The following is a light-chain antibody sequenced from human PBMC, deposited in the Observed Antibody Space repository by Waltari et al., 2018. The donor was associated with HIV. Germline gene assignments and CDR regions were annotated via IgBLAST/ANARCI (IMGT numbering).Light chain of an antibody. CDR3: AAWDRSLNGPV. J-gene: IGLJ1*01. CDR1: SSNIGSKT. V-gene: IGLV1-44*01. CDR2: YNN. Sequence: QSVLPQPPSASGTPGQRVTLSCSGSSSNIGSKTVNRYQQLPGTAPKLLIYYNNQRPSGVPDRFSGSKSGTSASLASSGLQSEDEADYYCAAWDRSLNGPVFGTGTKVTVL.